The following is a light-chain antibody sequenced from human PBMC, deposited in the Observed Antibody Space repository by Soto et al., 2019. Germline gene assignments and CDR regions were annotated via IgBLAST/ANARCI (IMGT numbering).Light chain of an antibody. CDR2: TVS. Sequence: DIQMTQSPPAMSASVGDGVTITCRASQGISNYSAWFQQKPGKVPKRLIYTVSSLQSGVPSRFSGSGSGTEFTLTISSLQPEDFATYYCQQYNSYFTFGQGTKVDI. V-gene: IGKV1-17*03. CDR3: QQYNSYFT. CDR1: QGISNY. J-gene: IGKJ1*01.